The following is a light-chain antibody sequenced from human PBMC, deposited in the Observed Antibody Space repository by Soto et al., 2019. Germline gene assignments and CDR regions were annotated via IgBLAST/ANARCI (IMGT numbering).Light chain of an antibody. Sequence: QSVLTQPPSASETPGQRVSISCSGSGSNIGSNTVHWYQQLPGTAPKPLMYNNNQRPSGVPDRFSGSKSGTSASLAISGLQSEDEADYYCAAWDYSLSGYAFGTGTKVTVL. CDR1: GSNIGSNT. J-gene: IGLJ1*01. V-gene: IGLV1-44*01. CDR3: AAWDYSLSGYA. CDR2: NNN.